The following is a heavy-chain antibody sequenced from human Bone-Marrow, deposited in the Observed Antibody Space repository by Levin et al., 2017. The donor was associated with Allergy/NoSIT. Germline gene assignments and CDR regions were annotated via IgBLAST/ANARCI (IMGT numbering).Heavy chain of an antibody. CDR3: AKDTYTCSGGSCYFFDY. V-gene: IGHV3-48*01. Sequence: GGSLRLSCAASGFTFSSHSMNWVRQAPGKGLEWVSYISTTSSTIYYADSVKGRFTISRDNAKNSLYLQMNSLRVEDTAIYYCAKDTYTCSGGSCYFFDYWGQGALVTVSS. J-gene: IGHJ4*02. D-gene: IGHD2-15*01. CDR1: GFTFSSHS. CDR2: ISTTSSTI.